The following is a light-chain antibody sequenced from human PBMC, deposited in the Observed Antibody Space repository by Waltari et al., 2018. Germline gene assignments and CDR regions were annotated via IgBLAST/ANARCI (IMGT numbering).Light chain of an antibody. J-gene: IGLJ2*01. CDR1: KLGNKY. CDR3: QAWDSGTVV. Sequence: SYELTQPPSVSVSPGQTASITCSADKLGNKYAYWYQQKSGQSPGLVIYKDDKRPSEMSERFSGSNAGNTATLTISETQAMDEADYYCQAWDSGTVVFGGGTKLTVL. CDR2: KDD. V-gene: IGLV3-1*01.